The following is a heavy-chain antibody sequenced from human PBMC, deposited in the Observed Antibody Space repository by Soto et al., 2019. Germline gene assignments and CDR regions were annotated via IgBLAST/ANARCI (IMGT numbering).Heavy chain of an antibody. D-gene: IGHD1-1*01. CDR1: GYTFTNYY. CDR2: INPSARSA. J-gene: IGHJ4*02. Sequence: ASVKVSCKASGYTFTNYYLHWVRQAPGQGLEWVGMINPSARSASYAQKLRGRLTMDRDTSTTTVYMELSRLTSEDTAVYYCARDNSAANGVLDHWGLGTLVTSPQ. CDR3: ARDNSAANGVLDH. V-gene: IGHV1-46*04.